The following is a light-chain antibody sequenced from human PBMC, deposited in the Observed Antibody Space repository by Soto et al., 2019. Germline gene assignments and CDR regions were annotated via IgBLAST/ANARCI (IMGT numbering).Light chain of an antibody. CDR3: QQNNNCPLT. CDR2: DAS. CDR1: QSVSSN. J-gene: IGKJ4*02. V-gene: IGKV3-11*01. Sequence: SLSPADISVSPCETAPLSCRASQSVSSNLAWYHQKPGQAPRLLIYDASTRATGIPARFSGSGSGTDFTLTISSLEPEDFAAYYCQQNNNCPLTFGGGTKVDI.